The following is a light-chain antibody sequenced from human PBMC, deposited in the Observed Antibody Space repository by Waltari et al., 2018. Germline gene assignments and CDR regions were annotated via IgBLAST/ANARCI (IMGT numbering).Light chain of an antibody. CDR3: QQYYTTPYT. CDR1: RNLFYNLNNKNY. Sequence: DIEMTQSPDSLALSLGERATINCKSSRNLFYNLNNKNYLAWYQQKPGQPPKLLIYWAFTRESGVPDRFSGSGSGTDFTLTINSLQSEDVAIYYCQQYYTTPYTFGGGTKVEIK. CDR2: WAF. V-gene: IGKV4-1*01. J-gene: IGKJ4*01.